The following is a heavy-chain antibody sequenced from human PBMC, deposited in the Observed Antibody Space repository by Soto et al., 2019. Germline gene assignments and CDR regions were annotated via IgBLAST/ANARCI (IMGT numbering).Heavy chain of an antibody. Sequence: SETLSLTCTVSGGSISSGGYYWSWIRQHPGKGLEWIGYIYYSGSTYYNPSLKSRVSISVDTPKNQFSLKLSSVTAADTAVYYCARAKRITMVLGVKYYYYYGMDVWGQGTTVTVSS. CDR2: IYYSGST. CDR1: GGSISSGGYY. CDR3: ARAKRITMVLGVKYYYYYGMDV. V-gene: IGHV4-31*03. J-gene: IGHJ6*02. D-gene: IGHD3-10*01.